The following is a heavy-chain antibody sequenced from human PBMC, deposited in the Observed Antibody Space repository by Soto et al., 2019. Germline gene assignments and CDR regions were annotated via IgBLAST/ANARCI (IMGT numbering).Heavy chain of an antibody. J-gene: IGHJ4*02. CDR1: GFSLTTSGLG. V-gene: IGHV2-5*02. CDR2: IYWDDDK. Sequence: QITLKESGTTLVNPTQTLTLTCTFSGFSLTTSGLGVGWVRQPPGKALEWLALIYWDDDKRYSPSLKSRLTITKDTSKNQVVLTMTNMDPVDTATYYCAHSVSPRVFDHWGQGTLVTVSS. CDR3: AHSVSPRVFDH.